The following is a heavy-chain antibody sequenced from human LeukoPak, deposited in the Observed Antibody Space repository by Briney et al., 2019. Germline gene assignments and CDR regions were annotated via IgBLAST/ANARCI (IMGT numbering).Heavy chain of an antibody. Sequence: GGSLRLSCAASGFTFKLYWMHWVRQVPGKRPVWVSRINDDGSDTIYADSVRGRFTISRDDAKNTVYLQMNSLRAEDTAVYYCASRAHFWSGPGGWGQGTLVTVSS. J-gene: IGHJ4*02. V-gene: IGHV3-74*01. CDR1: GFTFKLYW. CDR3: ASRAHFWSGPGG. CDR2: INDDGSDT. D-gene: IGHD3-3*02.